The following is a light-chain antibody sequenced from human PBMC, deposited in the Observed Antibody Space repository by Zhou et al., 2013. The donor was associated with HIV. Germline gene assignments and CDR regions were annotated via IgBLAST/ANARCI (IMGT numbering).Light chain of an antibody. Sequence: EIVLTQSPGTLSLSPGERATLSCRASQSVSNSYLAWYQQKPGQAPRLLIYDASSRATGIPDRFSGSGSGTDFTLKISRVGAEDVGVYYCLHSLQTPYTFGQGTKLEIK. CDR3: LHSLQTPYT. CDR2: DAS. J-gene: IGKJ2*01. V-gene: IGKV3-20*01. CDR1: QSVSNSY.